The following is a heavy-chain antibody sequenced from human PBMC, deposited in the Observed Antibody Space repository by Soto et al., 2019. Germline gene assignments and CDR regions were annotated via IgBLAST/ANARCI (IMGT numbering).Heavy chain of an antibody. D-gene: IGHD2-2*01. CDR2: ISGSGDKT. J-gene: IGHJ6*02. V-gene: IGHV3-23*01. CDR1: GFTFSSYD. Sequence: EVQLLESGGGLVQPGGSLRLSCAASGFTFSSYDINWVRQAPGKGLEWVSTISGSGDKTYYADSVKGRFTISRDKSKNTLSLQMNSLRAEDTAVYYCANSGQSSWANMDVWGQGTTVTVSS. CDR3: ANSGQSSWANMDV.